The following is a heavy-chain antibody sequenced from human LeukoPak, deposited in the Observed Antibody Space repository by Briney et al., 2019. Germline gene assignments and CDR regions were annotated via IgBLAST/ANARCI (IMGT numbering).Heavy chain of an antibody. Sequence: SETLSLTCTVSGGSISSSSYYWGWIRQPPGKGLEWIGSIYYSGSTYYNPSLKSRVTISVDTSKNQFSLKLGSVTAADTAVYYCARLSNGGSDYWGQGTLVTVSS. CDR1: GGSISSSSYY. J-gene: IGHJ4*02. D-gene: IGHD4-23*01. CDR2: IYYSGST. CDR3: ARLSNGGSDY. V-gene: IGHV4-39*01.